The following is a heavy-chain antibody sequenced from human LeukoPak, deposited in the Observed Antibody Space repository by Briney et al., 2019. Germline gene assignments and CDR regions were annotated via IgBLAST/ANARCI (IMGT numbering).Heavy chain of an antibody. J-gene: IGHJ3*02. Sequence: SETLSLTCAVYGGSFSGYYWSWIRQPPGKGLEWIGEINHSGSTKYNPSLKSRVSISVDTSKNQFSLKLSSVTAADTAVYYCAREGARWEPSFSAFDIWGQGTMVTVSS. CDR1: GGSFSGYY. CDR3: AREGARWEPSFSAFDI. V-gene: IGHV4-34*01. D-gene: IGHD1-26*01. CDR2: INHSGST.